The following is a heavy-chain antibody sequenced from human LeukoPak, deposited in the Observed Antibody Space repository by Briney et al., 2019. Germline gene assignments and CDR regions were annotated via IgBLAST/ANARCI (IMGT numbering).Heavy chain of an antibody. J-gene: IGHJ4*02. V-gene: IGHV4-59*01. CDR1: GGSISSYY. Sequence: PSETLSLTCTVSGGSISSYYWSWIRLPPGKGLEWIGYIYYSGSTNYNPSLKSRVTISVDTSKNQFSLKLSSVTAADTAVYYCARDIAVAGTYFDYWGQGTLVTVSS. CDR3: ARDIAVAGTYFDY. CDR2: IYYSGST. D-gene: IGHD6-19*01.